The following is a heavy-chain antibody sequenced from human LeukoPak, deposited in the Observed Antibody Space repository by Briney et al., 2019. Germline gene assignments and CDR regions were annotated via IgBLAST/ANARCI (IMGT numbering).Heavy chain of an antibody. CDR3: ATRGDYYDSSGFQH. CDR1: GFTFSSYG. CDR2: IWYDGSNK. V-gene: IGHV3-33*01. D-gene: IGHD3-22*01. Sequence: PGGSLRLSCAASGFTFSSYGMHWVRQAPGKGLEWVAVIWYDGSNKYYADSGKGRFTISRDNSKNTLYLQMNSLRAEDTAVYYCATRGDYYDSSGFQHWGQGTLVTVSS. J-gene: IGHJ1*01.